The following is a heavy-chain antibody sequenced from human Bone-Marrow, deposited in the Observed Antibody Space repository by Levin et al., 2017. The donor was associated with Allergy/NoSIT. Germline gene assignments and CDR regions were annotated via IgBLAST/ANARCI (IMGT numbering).Heavy chain of an antibody. CDR2: INHSGST. CDR1: GGSFSGYY. V-gene: IGHV4-34*01. D-gene: IGHD2-15*01. J-gene: IGHJ2*01. CDR3: ARGLVVVVVAARTYWYFDL. Sequence: SETLSLTCAVYGGSFSGYYWSWIRQPPGKGLEWIGEINHSGSTNYNPSLKSRVTISVDTSKNQFSLKLSSVTAADTAVYYCARGLVVVVVAARTYWYFDLWGRGTLVTVSS.